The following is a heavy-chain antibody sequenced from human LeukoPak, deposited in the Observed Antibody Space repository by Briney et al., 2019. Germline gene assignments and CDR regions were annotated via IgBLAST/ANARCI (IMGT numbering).Heavy chain of an antibody. CDR1: GGSFSGYY. D-gene: IGHD3-22*01. CDR2: INHSGST. CDR3: AREIVVTARTDAFDI. Sequence: PSETLSLTCAVYGGSFSGYYWSWIRQPPGKGLEWIGEINHSGSTNYNPSLKSRVTISIHTSKNQFSLKLSSVTAADTAVYYCAREIVVTARTDAFDIWGQGTMVTVSS. V-gene: IGHV4-34*01. J-gene: IGHJ3*02.